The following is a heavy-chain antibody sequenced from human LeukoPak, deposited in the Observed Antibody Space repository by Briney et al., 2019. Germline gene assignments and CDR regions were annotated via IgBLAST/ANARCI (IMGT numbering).Heavy chain of an antibody. CDR2: ISSSGSTR. D-gene: IGHD1-26*01. J-gene: IGHJ4*02. V-gene: IGHV3-48*03. Sequence: GGPLRLSCAASGFTFSSDVKNWGREAPGRGLGGVSYISSSGSTRYYADSMKRRFITIRDNANNLLYLIMNSLTADEAAVYYCSRENSGTFYWGQGTLVTVSS. CDR3: SRENSGTFY. CDR1: GFTFSSDV.